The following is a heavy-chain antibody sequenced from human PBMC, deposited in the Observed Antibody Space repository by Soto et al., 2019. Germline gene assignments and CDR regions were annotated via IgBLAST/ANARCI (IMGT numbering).Heavy chain of an antibody. Sequence: QITLKESGPTLVKPTQTLTLTLTFSGFSLSTSGLGVGWIRQPPGKALEWLTFIYWDDDKRNSPFLKSRLTLTKDTSENQVVLTMTNMDPVDTATYYCARLVVAGITYYCDSWAQGTLVTVSS. CDR2: IYWDDDK. CDR3: ARLVVAGITYYCDS. V-gene: IGHV2-5*02. D-gene: IGHD1-7*01. J-gene: IGHJ4*02. CDR1: GFSLSTSGLG.